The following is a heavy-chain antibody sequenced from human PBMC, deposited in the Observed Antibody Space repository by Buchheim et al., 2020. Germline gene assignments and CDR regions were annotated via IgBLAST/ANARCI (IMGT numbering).Heavy chain of an antibody. Sequence: QVQLQQWGAGLLKPSETLSLTCAVCGGSFSGYYWSWIRQPPGKGLEWIGEINHSGSTNYNPSLKSRVTISVDTSKNQFSLKLSSVTAADTAVYYCARGKRGSGWTFDYWGQGTL. J-gene: IGHJ4*02. CDR2: INHSGST. D-gene: IGHD6-19*01. CDR1: GGSFSGYY. CDR3: ARGKRGSGWTFDY. V-gene: IGHV4-34*01.